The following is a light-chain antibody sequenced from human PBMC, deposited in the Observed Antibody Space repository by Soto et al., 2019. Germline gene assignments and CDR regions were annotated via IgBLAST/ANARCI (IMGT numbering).Light chain of an antibody. Sequence: QSVLTQPPSVSGAPGQRITISCTGSSSNIGAGYDVHWYQQLPGTAPKLVIFGNTNRPSGVPDRFSGSKSGTSASLAITGLQAEDEAEYYCQSYASSLSGWKCVFGGGTKVTVL. CDR1: SSNIGAGYD. J-gene: IGLJ3*02. V-gene: IGLV1-40*01. CDR2: GNT. CDR3: QSYASSLSGWKCV.